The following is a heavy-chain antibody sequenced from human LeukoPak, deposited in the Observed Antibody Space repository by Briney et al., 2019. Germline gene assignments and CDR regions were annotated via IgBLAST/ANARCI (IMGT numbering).Heavy chain of an antibody. CDR3: ARGGGNFDY. V-gene: IGHV3-7*01. Sequence: GGSLRLSCAASGIPFSTYWMSWVRQVPGKGLEWVANIRQDGSEKYSVDSVKGRFTISRDNAKNSLYLQMNSLRAEDTALCYCARGGGNFDYWGQGTLVTVSS. CDR2: IRQDGSEK. D-gene: IGHD2-15*01. CDR1: GIPFSTYW. J-gene: IGHJ4*02.